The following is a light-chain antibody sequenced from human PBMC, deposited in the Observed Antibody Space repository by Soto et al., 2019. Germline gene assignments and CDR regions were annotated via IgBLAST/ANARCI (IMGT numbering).Light chain of an antibody. V-gene: IGKV3D-7*01. CDR2: GAS. CDR3: QQDYNLPWT. CDR1: QSVSSNY. J-gene: IGKJ1*01. Sequence: EIVMTQSPATLSLSPGERATLSCRASQSVSSNYLSWYQQKPGQAPRLLIYGASTRATGIPARFSGSGSGTDFTLTISSLQPEDLAVYYCQQDYNLPWTFGQGTKVEIK.